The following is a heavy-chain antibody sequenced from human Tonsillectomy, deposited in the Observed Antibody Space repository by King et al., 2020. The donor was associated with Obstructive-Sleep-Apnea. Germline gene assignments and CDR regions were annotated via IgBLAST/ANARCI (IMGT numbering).Heavy chain of an antibody. CDR3: ARDRAGTGDY. CDR1: GFTFRSFG. CDR2: ISYDGNTK. Sequence: VQLVESGGGVVQPGRSLRLSCATSGFTFRSFGIHWVRQAPGKGLEWVAVISYDGNTKYYADSVKGRFTISRDNSQNTLFLQMNSLTTKDTAIYYCARDRAGTGDYWGQGTLVTVSS. J-gene: IGHJ4*02. D-gene: IGHD1-1*01. V-gene: IGHV3-30*03.